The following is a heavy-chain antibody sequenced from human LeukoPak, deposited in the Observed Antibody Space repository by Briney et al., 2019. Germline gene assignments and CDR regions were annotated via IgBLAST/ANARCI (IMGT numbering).Heavy chain of an antibody. D-gene: IGHD2-2*01. J-gene: IGHJ4*02. CDR1: GFTFTSYA. CDR3: AKDGRHCSSASCYFGY. V-gene: IGHV3-23*01. Sequence: GSLRLSCAASGFTFTSYAMSWVRQAPGKGLEWVSTLSGTGGSTYYADSVKGRFTISRDNSKNTLYLQMNSLRAEDTAVYHCAKDGRHCSSASCYFGYWGQGTLVTVSS. CDR2: LSGTGGST.